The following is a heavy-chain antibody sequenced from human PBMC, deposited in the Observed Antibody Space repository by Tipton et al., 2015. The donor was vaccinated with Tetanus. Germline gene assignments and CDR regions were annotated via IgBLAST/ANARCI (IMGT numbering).Heavy chain of an antibody. CDR1: GGSISSGGYY. CDR3: AREQAGGARWGNFFCF. D-gene: IGHD3-16*01. Sequence: TLSLTCTVSGGSISSGGYYWSWIRQHPGKGLEWIGDIYYSGSTYYNPSLKSRVTISVDTSKNQFSLKLNSVTAAGTAVYYCAREQAGGARWGNFFCFWGPGTL. J-gene: IGHJ4*03. CDR2: IYYSGST. V-gene: IGHV4-31*03.